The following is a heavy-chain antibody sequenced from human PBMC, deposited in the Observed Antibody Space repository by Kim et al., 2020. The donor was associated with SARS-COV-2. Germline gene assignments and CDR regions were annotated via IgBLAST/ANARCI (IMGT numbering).Heavy chain of an antibody. D-gene: IGHD6-13*01. CDR3: ARELGMGNWFDP. Sequence: YNPSLKSRVTISVDTSKNQFSLKLSSVTAADTAVYYCARELGMGNWFDPWGQVTLVTVSS. V-gene: IGHV4-39*02. J-gene: IGHJ5*02.